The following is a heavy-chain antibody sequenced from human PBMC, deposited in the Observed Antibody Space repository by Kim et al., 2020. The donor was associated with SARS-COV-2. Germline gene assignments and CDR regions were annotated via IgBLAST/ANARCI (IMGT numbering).Heavy chain of an antibody. D-gene: IGHD3-10*01. Sequence: VTNYAQNFQDRVTMTRDTSISTAYMELSSLTSDDTAMYCCAREFSGAFDIWGQGTMVTVSS. V-gene: IGHV1-2*02. CDR2: VT. J-gene: IGHJ3*02. CDR3: AREFSGAFDI.